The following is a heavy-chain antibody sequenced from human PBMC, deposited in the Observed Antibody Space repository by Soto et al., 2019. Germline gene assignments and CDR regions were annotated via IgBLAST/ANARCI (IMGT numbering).Heavy chain of an antibody. J-gene: IGHJ4*02. D-gene: IGHD3-10*01. V-gene: IGHV3-30*18. CDR1: GFTFSSYG. CDR3: AKDRAGSGSYSVY. CDR2: ISYDGSNK. Sequence: GGSLRLSCAASGFTFSSYGMHWVRQAPGKGLEWVAVISYDGSNKYYADSVKGRFTISRDNSKNTLYLQMNSLRAEDTAVYYCAKDRAGSGSYSVYWGQGTLVTVSS.